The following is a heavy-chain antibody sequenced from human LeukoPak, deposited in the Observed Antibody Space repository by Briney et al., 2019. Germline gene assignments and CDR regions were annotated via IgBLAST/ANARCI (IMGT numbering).Heavy chain of an antibody. D-gene: IGHD3-22*01. CDR2: IYYSGST. Sequence: SETLSLTCTVSGGSISSSSYYWGWIRQPPGKGLEWIGSIYYSGSTYYNPSLKSRVTISVDTSKNQFSLKLSSVTAADTAVYYCARDRRLDYYDSSGYSRRVNWFDPWGQGTLVTVSS. V-gene: IGHV4-39*07. J-gene: IGHJ5*02. CDR3: ARDRRLDYYDSSGYSRRVNWFDP. CDR1: GGSISSSSYY.